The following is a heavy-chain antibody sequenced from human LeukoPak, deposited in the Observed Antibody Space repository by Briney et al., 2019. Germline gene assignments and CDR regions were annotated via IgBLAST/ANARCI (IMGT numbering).Heavy chain of an antibody. CDR1: GYTFTSYG. Sequence: GASVKVSCKASGYTFTSYGISWVRQAPGQGLEWMGWISAYNGNTNYAQKLQGRVTMTTDTSTSTAYMELRSLRSDDTAVYYCARDPPLGYSYGPDYYYYGMDVWGQGTTVTVSS. J-gene: IGHJ6*02. CDR2: ISAYNGNT. V-gene: IGHV1-18*01. CDR3: ARDPPLGYSYGPDYYYYGMDV. D-gene: IGHD5-18*01.